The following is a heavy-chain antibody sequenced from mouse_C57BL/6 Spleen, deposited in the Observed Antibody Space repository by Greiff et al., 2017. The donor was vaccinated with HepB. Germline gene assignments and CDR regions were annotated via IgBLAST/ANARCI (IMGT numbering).Heavy chain of an antibody. CDR1: GYTFTSYW. J-gene: IGHJ2*01. D-gene: IGHD2-2*01. CDR3: ARYGYDGYYFDY. CDR2: IDPNSGGT. Sequence: QVQLKQPGAELVKPGASVKLSCKASGYTFTSYWMHWVKQRPGRGLEWIGRIDPNSGGTKYNEKFKSKATLTVDKPSSTAYMQLSSLTSEDSAVYYCARYGYDGYYFDYWGQGTTLTVSS. V-gene: IGHV1-72*01.